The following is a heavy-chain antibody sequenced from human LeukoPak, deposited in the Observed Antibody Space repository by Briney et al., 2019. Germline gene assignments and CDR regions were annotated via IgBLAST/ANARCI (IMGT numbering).Heavy chain of an antibody. Sequence: GGSLRLSCAASGFTFSSYSMNWVRQAPGKGLEWVSYISSSSSTIYYADSVKGRFTISRDNSKNTLYLQMNSLRAEDTAVYYCASGPYSSSSLEYWGQGTLVTVSS. J-gene: IGHJ4*02. D-gene: IGHD6-6*01. CDR3: ASGPYSSSSLEY. V-gene: IGHV3-48*01. CDR1: GFTFSSYS. CDR2: ISSSSSTI.